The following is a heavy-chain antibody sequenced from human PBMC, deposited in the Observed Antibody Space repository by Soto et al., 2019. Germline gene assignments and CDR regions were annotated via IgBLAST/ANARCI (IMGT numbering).Heavy chain of an antibody. CDR2: ISSSSSTI. Sequence: GGSLRLSCAASGFTFSSYSMNWVRQAPGKGLEWVSYISSSSSTIYYADSVKGRFTISRDNAKNSLYLQMNSLRAEDTAVYYCARPGGAGWFDPWGQGTLVTVSS. D-gene: IGHD3-10*01. J-gene: IGHJ5*02. V-gene: IGHV3-48*01. CDR3: ARPGGAGWFDP. CDR1: GFTFSSYS.